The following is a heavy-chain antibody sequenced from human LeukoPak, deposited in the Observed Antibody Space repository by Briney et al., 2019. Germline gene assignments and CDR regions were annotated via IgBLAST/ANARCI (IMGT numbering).Heavy chain of an antibody. V-gene: IGHV3-74*01. CDR1: GFTFSGYW. CDR2: INTFGTSA. J-gene: IGHJ6*02. Sequence: GGSLRLSCAVSGFTFSGYWMNWVRQVPGKGLVWVSHINTFGTSATYADSVKGRFTVSRDDAKNTLFLQMNSLSAEDAAVYYCARDPRRFSLGYYHSSHGYNGMDVWGQGTTVTVSS. D-gene: IGHD3-3*01. CDR3: ARDPRRFSLGYYHSSHGYNGMDV.